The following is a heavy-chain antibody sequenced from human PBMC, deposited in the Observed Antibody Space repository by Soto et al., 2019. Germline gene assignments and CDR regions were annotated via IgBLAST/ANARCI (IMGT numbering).Heavy chain of an antibody. CDR2: IKSKTDGGTT. D-gene: IGHD6-19*01. V-gene: IGHV3-15*07. J-gene: IGHJ4*02. CDR3: AKGYSSGWYDY. Sequence: PGGSLRLSCAASGFTFSNAWMNWVRQAPGKGLEWVGRIKSKTDGGTTYYADSVKGRFTISRDNSKNTLYLQMNSLRAEDTAVYYCAKGYSSGWYDYWGQGTLVTVSS. CDR1: GFTFSNAW.